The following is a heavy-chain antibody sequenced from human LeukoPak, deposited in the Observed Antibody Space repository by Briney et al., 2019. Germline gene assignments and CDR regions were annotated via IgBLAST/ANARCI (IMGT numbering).Heavy chain of an antibody. CDR1: GYTFTSYY. Sequence: ASVKVSCKASGYTFTSYYMHWVRQAPGQGLEWMGIINPSGGSTSYAQKFQGRVTMTRDTSTSTVYMELSSLRSEDTAVYYCARATHGCGGDCYEFDHWGQGTLVTVSS. V-gene: IGHV1-46*01. J-gene: IGHJ4*02. CDR3: ARATHGCGGDCYEFDH. CDR2: INPSGGST. D-gene: IGHD2-21*02.